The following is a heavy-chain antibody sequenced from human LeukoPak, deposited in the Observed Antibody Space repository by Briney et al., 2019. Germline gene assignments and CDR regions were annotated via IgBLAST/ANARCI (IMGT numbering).Heavy chain of an antibody. J-gene: IGHJ4*02. CDR3: AKGPDSSGWSYYFDY. CDR2: ISGSGGST. CDR1: GFTFSSYA. Sequence: PGGSLRLSCAASGFTFSSYAMSWVRQAPGKGLEWVSAISGSGGSTYYADSVKGRFTISRDNSKNTLYLQMNSLRAEDTAVYYCAKGPDSSGWSYYFDYWGQGTLVTVSS. D-gene: IGHD6-19*01. V-gene: IGHV3-23*01.